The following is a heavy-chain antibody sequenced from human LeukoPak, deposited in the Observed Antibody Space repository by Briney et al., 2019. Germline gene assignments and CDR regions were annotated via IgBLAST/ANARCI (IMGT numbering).Heavy chain of an antibody. CDR2: INHSGST. J-gene: IGHJ6*03. CDR1: GGSFSGYY. CDR3: ARESFYYYYMDV. Sequence: SETLSLTCAVYGGSFSGYYWSWIRQPPGKGLEWIGEINHSGSTNYIPSLKSRVTISVDTSKNQFSLKLSSVTAADTAVYYCARESFYYYYMDVWGKGTTVTVSS. V-gene: IGHV4-34*01.